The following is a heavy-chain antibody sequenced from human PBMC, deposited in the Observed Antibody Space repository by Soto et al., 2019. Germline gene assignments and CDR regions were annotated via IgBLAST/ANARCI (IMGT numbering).Heavy chain of an antibody. CDR3: ARAAAAGTLFDC. V-gene: IGHV1-3*01. D-gene: IGHD6-13*01. CDR1: GYTFTSYA. CDR2: INAGNGNT. J-gene: IGHJ4*02. Sequence: ASVKVSCKASGYTFTSYAMHWVRQAPGQRLEWMRWINAGNGNTKYSQKFQGRVTITRDTSASTAYMELSSLRSEDTAVYYCARAAAAGTLFDCWGQGTLVTVSS.